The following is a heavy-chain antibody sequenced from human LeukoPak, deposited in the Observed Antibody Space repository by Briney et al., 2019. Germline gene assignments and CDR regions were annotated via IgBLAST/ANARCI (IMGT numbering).Heavy chain of an antibody. Sequence: GGSLRLSCAASGFSFDGYAMHWVRQAPGKGLEWVSGISWNSGSVGYADSVKGRFTISRDNAKNSLYLQMNSLRAEDMALYFCAKGSSYSFGYWYFDLWGRGTLVTVSS. V-gene: IGHV3-9*03. D-gene: IGHD5-18*01. CDR2: ISWNSGSV. CDR1: GFSFDGYA. J-gene: IGHJ2*01. CDR3: AKGSSYSFGYWYFDL.